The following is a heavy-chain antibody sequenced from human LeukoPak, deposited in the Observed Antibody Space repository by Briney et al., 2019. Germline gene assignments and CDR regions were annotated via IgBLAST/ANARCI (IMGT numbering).Heavy chain of an antibody. CDR1: GFTFTTYT. J-gene: IGHJ4*02. D-gene: IGHD1-26*01. CDR3: AKDKSPWAYYFDY. V-gene: IGHV3-23*01. CDR2: ISGSGGRT. Sequence: GGSLRLSCAASGFTFTTYTMTWVRQAPGKGLEWVPAISGSGGRTNYADSVKGRFNISRDNSKNTLYLEMDSLRAEDTAVYYCAKDKSPWAYYFDYWGQGTLVTVSS.